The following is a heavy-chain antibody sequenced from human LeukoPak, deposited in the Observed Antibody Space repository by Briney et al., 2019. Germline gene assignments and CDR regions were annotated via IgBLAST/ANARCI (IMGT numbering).Heavy chain of an antibody. D-gene: IGHD6-19*01. CDR3: ARGPIAVAGHFDY. Sequence: ASVKVPCKASGGTFSSYAISWVRQAPGQGLEWMGRIIPILGIANYAQKFQGRVTITADKSTSTAYMELSSLRSEDTAVYYCARGPIAVAGHFDYWGQGTLVTVSS. V-gene: IGHV1-69*04. CDR1: GGTFSSYA. J-gene: IGHJ4*02. CDR2: IIPILGIA.